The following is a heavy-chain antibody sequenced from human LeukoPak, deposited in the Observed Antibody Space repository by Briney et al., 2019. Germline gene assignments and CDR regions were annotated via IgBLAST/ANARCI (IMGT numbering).Heavy chain of an antibody. J-gene: IGHJ4*02. D-gene: IGHD6-19*01. CDR3: AKDSSSSGWYLFDY. CDR2: ISSSGSTI. Sequence: GGSLRLSCAASGFTFSDYYMSWIRQAPGKGLEWVSYISSSGSTIYYADSVKGRFTISRDNAKNSLYLQMNSLRAEDTALYYCAKDSSSSGWYLFDYWGQGTLVTVSS. V-gene: IGHV3-11*01. CDR1: GFTFSDYY.